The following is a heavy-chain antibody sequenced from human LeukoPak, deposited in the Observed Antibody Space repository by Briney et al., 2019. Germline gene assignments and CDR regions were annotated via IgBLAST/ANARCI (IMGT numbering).Heavy chain of an antibody. V-gene: IGHV1-2*02. Sequence: ASVKVSCKASGYTFTGYYMHWVRQAPGQGLEWMGWINHNSGGTNYAQKFQGRVTMTRDTSISTAYMELSRLRSDDTAVNYCARDVVGAIHYFDYWGQGTLVTVSS. J-gene: IGHJ4*02. D-gene: IGHD1-26*01. CDR2: INHNSGGT. CDR1: GYTFTGYY. CDR3: ARDVVGAIHYFDY.